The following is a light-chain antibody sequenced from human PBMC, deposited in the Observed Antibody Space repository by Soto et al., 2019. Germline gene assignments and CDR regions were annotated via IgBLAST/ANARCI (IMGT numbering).Light chain of an antibody. CDR1: QSISSS. Sequence: IVMTQSPATLSVSPGERATLSCRASQSISSSIAWYQQRPGQAPRLLVYGASTRATGIPARFSGSGSGTDFTLTISSLRSEDFAVYYCQQYNNWPPLTFGGGTKVDI. CDR2: GAS. CDR3: QQYNNWPPLT. J-gene: IGKJ4*01. V-gene: IGKV3-15*01.